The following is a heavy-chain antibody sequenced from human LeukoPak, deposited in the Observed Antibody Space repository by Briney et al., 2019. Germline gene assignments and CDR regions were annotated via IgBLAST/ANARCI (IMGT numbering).Heavy chain of an antibody. Sequence: GGSLRLSCAVSGFTVSSNYMSWVRQAPGKGLEWVSIIYSGGSTYYADSVKGRFTISRDNSKNTLYLQMNNLRAEDTAVYYCARDLLVTIEYWGQGTLVTVSS. V-gene: IGHV3-66*01. CDR2: IYSGGST. CDR3: ARDLLVTIEY. D-gene: IGHD2-8*02. CDR1: GFTVSSNY. J-gene: IGHJ4*02.